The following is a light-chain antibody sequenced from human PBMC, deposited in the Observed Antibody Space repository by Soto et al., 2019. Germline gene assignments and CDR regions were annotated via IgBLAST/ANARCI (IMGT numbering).Light chain of an antibody. Sequence: EIVLTQSPGTLSLSPGERATLSCRASQSVSSNYLAWYQQKPGQAPRLLIYAASTRATGIPDRFSGSGSGTDFALTISRLEPEDFAVYYCQHYGTSRITFGPGTKVDI. J-gene: IGKJ3*01. CDR3: QHYGTSRIT. V-gene: IGKV3-20*01. CDR2: AAS. CDR1: QSVSSNY.